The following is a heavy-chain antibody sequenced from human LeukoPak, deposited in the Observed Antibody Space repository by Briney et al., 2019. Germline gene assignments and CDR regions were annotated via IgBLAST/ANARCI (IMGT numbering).Heavy chain of an antibody. V-gene: IGHV4-39*07. D-gene: IGHD6-13*01. CDR2: FFYSGST. J-gene: IGHJ2*01. Sequence: PSETLSLTCTVSDGSITSATYYWGWIRQPPKKGLDWIGSFFYSGSTYYNPSLKSQVTISVDTSKNQFSLKLSSVTAADTAVYYCAREYGSSWYRWYFDLWGRGTLVTVSS. CDR1: DGSITSATYY. CDR3: AREYGSSWYRWYFDL.